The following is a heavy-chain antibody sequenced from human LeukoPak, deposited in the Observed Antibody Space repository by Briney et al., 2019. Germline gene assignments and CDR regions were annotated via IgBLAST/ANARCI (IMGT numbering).Heavy chain of an antibody. J-gene: IGHJ6*02. Sequence: SETLSLTCTVSGGSISSYYWSWIRQPAGKGLEWIGRIYTSGSTNYNPSLKSRVTISVDTSKNQFSLRLSSVTAADTAVYYCARVGIRYYYYYYYGMDVWGQGTTVTVSS. V-gene: IGHV4-4*07. CDR3: ARVGIRYYYYYYYGMDV. CDR1: GGSISSYY. CDR2: IYTSGST. D-gene: IGHD3-9*01.